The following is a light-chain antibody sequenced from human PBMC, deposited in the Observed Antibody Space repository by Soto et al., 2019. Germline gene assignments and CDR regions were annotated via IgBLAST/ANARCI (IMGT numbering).Light chain of an antibody. CDR2: GAS. V-gene: IGKV3-20*01. CDR1: QSVSSNF. CDR3: QQYVAAPLT. J-gene: IGKJ4*01. Sequence: EIVLTQSPGTLSLSPGERATLSCRASQSVSSNFLAWHQQKPGQAPRLLIYGASSRATGIPDRFSGSGSGSDFTLTISRLEPEDFAVYFCQQYVAAPLTFGGGTKVEIK.